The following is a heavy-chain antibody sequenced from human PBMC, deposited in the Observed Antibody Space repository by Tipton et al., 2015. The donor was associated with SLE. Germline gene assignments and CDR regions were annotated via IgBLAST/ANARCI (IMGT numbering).Heavy chain of an antibody. CDR1: GFTFWKYS. V-gene: IGHV3-23*03. J-gene: IGHJ4*02. CDR2: ILSRETT. Sequence: SLRLSCAASGFTFWKYSLSWVRQAPGKGLEWVSFILSRETTYYSDSVKDRFIISRDNSKNTLFLQLQNLRPEDTAVYYCTRWREAYGDFPIFDYWGQGTRVTVSS. CDR3: TRWREAYGDFPIFDY. D-gene: IGHD4-17*01.